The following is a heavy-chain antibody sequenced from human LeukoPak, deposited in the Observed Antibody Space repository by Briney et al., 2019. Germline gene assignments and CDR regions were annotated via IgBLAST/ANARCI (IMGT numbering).Heavy chain of an antibody. CDR2: ISDSGITI. V-gene: IGHV3-11*04. D-gene: IGHD5-18*01. J-gene: IGHJ4*02. CDR1: GFTFIEYS. CDR3: ARDALHTAHFDY. Sequence: KAGGSLRLSCAASGFTFIEYSMSWIRQAPGKGLEWVSYISDSGITIKYADSVKGRFTISRDNARNSLYLQMNSLRDEDTAVYYCARDALHTAHFDYWGQGTLVTVSS.